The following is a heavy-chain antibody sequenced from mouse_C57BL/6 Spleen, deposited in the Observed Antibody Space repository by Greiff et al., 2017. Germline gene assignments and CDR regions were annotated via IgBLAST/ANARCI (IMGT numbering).Heavy chain of an antibody. CDR2: IDPSDSET. Sequence: VQLQQPGAELVRPGSSVELSCKASGYTFTSYWMHWVKQRPIQGLEWIGNIDPSDSETHYNQKFKDKSTLTVDKSSSTAYMQLSSLTSEDSAVYYCARSPLTGTGFAYWGQGTLVTVSA. D-gene: IGHD4-1*01. V-gene: IGHV1-52*01. J-gene: IGHJ3*01. CDR1: GYTFTSYW. CDR3: ARSPLTGTGFAY.